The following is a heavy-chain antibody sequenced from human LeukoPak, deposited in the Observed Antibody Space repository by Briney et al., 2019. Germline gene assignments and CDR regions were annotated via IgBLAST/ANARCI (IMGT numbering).Heavy chain of an antibody. CDR2: LSGSGITT. CDR3: AKGIYSSGWSYFDY. J-gene: IGHJ4*01. D-gene: IGHD6-19*01. CDR1: GFTFSSSA. V-gene: IGHV3-23*01. Sequence: GGSLRLSCAASGFTFSSSAMSWVRQAPGKGLEWVSTLSGSGITTYYADSVKGRFTISRDNSKNTLYLQMNSLRAEDTAVYYCAKGIYSSGWSYFDYWGHGTLATVSS.